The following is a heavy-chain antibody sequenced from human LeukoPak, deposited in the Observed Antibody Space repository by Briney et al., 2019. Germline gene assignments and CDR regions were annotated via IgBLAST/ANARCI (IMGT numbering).Heavy chain of an antibody. CDR3: ARDGIAAADYYYYGMDV. CDR2: IYYSGST. CDR1: GGSISSYY. J-gene: IGHJ6*02. Sequence: SETLSLTCTVSGGSISSYYWSWIRQPPGKGLEWIGYIYYSGSTNYNPSLKSRVTISVDTSKNQFSLKLSSVTAADTAVYYCARDGIAAADYYYYGMDVWGQGTTVTVSS. D-gene: IGHD6-13*01. V-gene: IGHV4-59*01.